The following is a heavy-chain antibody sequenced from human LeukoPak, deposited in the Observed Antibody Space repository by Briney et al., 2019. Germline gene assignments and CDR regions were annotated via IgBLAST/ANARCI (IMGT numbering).Heavy chain of an antibody. Sequence: GESLKISCKGSGDSFGNYWIGWVRQMPGKGLQWMGIIHPGDSETRYNPSFQGQVTISAEKSITTAYLQWSSLKASDTAMYYCARRGEGPIGGIGYWGQGTLVTVSS. CDR1: GDSFGNYW. CDR2: IHPGDSET. J-gene: IGHJ4*02. V-gene: IGHV5-51*01. D-gene: IGHD3-10*01. CDR3: ARRGEGPIGGIGY.